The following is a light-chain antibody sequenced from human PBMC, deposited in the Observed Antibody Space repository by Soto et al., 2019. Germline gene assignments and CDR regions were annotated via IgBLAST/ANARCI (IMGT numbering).Light chain of an antibody. Sequence: EIVLTQSPGPLSLSPGERAPLSCRASQSVSSNYLAWYQQKPGPAPRLLISGASSRATGIPDRFSGSGSGTDFTLTISRLEPEDFAVYYCQQYGSSPRTFGQGTKVEIK. CDR2: GAS. CDR1: QSVSSNY. CDR3: QQYGSSPRT. J-gene: IGKJ1*01. V-gene: IGKV3-20*01.